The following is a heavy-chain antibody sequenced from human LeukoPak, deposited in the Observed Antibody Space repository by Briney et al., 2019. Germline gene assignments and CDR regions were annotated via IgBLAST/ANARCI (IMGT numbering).Heavy chain of an antibody. CDR2: ISGSGGSI. CDR3: ARRRDYFDS. Sequence: GGSLRLSCAASGFTFSSYAMSWVRQAPGKGLEWVSAISGSGGSIYYADSVKGRFTMSRDDAKSSLYLQVSSLRAEDTAIYCARRRDYFDSWGQGTLVTVSS. CDR1: GFTFSSYA. J-gene: IGHJ4*02. V-gene: IGHV3-23*01.